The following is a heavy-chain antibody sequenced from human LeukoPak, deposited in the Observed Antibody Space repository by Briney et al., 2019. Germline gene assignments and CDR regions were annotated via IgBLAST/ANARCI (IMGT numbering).Heavy chain of an antibody. Sequence: GGSLRLSCAASGFTLSHYSMHWVRQAPGKGLEYVSAINSNGDDTYYANSVKGRFTISRDNSKNTLYLQMGSLRAEDMAVYYCARDPGRSPDYWGRGTLVTVSS. D-gene: IGHD1-26*01. CDR3: ARDPGRSPDY. V-gene: IGHV3-64*01. CDR2: INSNGDDT. CDR1: GFTLSHYS. J-gene: IGHJ4*02.